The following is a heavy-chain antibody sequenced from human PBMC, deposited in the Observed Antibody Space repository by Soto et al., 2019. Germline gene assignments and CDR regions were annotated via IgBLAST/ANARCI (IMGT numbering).Heavy chain of an antibody. CDR1: GGSISSYY. Sequence: SETLSLTCTVSGGSISSYYWSWIRQPPGKGLEWIGYIYYSGSTNYNPSLKSRVTISVDTSKNQFSLKLSSVTAADTAVYYCANAAGPYYDFWSGYSLAYWGQGTLVTVSS. CDR3: ANAAGPYYDFWSGYSLAY. J-gene: IGHJ4*02. CDR2: IYYSGST. V-gene: IGHV4-59*01. D-gene: IGHD3-3*01.